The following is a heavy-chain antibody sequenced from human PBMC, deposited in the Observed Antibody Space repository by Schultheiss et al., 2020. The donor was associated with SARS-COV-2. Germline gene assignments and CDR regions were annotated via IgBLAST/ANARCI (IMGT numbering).Heavy chain of an antibody. Sequence: GESLKISCAASGFTFSSYSMNWVRQAPGKGLEWVSSISSSSSYIYYADSVKGRFTISRDNAKNSLYLQMNSLRADDTAVYYCAKDGAVCTGGACDSITFHNMDVWGNGTTVTVSS. J-gene: IGHJ6*03. CDR2: ISSSSSYI. D-gene: IGHD2-8*02. V-gene: IGHV3-21*04. CDR1: GFTFSSYS. CDR3: AKDGAVCTGGACDSITFHNMDV.